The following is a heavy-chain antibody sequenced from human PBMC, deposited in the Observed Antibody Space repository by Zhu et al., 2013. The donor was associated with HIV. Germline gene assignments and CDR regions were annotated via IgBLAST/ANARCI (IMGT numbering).Heavy chain of an antibody. J-gene: IGHJ5*02. CDR3: ARGQDQLLFYWFDP. CDR2: INAGNGNT. Sequence: QVQLVQSGAEVKKPGASVKVSCKASGYTFTNYTMHWVRQAPGQRLEWMGWINAGNGNTKFSQKFQGRVTITRDTSASTGYMELSSLRSEDTAVYYCARGQDQLLFYWFDPWGQGTLVTVSS. D-gene: IGHD2-2*01. CDR1: GYTFTNYT. V-gene: IGHV1-3*01.